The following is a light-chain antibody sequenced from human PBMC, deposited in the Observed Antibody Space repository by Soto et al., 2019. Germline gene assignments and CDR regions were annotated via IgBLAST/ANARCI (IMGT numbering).Light chain of an antibody. CDR2: DYN. V-gene: IGLV1-40*01. J-gene: IGLJ1*01. CDR1: SSNIGANYA. CDR3: GSWDSSLSAYV. Sequence: SVLTQPPSVSGAPGHRVTISCAGSSSNIGANYAVHWYQQLPGTAPKLLIYDYNKRPSGVPDRFSGSKSGTSASLAITGFQTGDEADYYCGSWDSSLSAYVFGTGTKVTVL.